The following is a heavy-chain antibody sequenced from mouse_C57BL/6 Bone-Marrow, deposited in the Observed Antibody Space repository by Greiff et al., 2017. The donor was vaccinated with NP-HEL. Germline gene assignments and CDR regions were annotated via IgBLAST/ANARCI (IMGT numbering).Heavy chain of an antibody. D-gene: IGHD2-3*01. Sequence: QVQQQQPGAELVKPGASVKMSCKASGYTFTSYWMHWVKQRPGRGLEWIGRIDPNSGGTKYNEKFKSKATLTVDKPSSTAYMQLSSLTSEDSAVYDGARSDDGYPYWYVDVWGTGTTVTVSS. CDR3: ARSDDGYPYWYVDV. J-gene: IGHJ1*03. CDR2: IDPNSGGT. V-gene: IGHV1-72*01. CDR1: GYTFTSYW.